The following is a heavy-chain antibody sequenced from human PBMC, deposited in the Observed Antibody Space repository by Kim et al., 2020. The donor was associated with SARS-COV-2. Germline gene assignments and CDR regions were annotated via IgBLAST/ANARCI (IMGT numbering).Heavy chain of an antibody. CDR3: AKASGWGSYNWFDP. V-gene: IGHV3-30*18. CDR1: GFTFSSYG. Sequence: GGSLRLSCAASGFTFSSYGMHWVRQAPGKGLEWVAVISYDGSNKYYADSVKGRFTISRDNSKNTLYLQMNSLRAEDTAVYYCAKASGWGSYNWFDPWGQGTLVTVSS. D-gene: IGHD2-21*01. CDR2: ISYDGSNK. J-gene: IGHJ5*02.